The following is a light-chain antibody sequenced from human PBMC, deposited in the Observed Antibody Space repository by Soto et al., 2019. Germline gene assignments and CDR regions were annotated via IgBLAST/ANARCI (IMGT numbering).Light chain of an antibody. V-gene: IGLV1-44*01. CDR2: NNN. Sequence: QSVLTQPPSASGTPGQRVTISCSGSSSNVENNPVNWYQQLPGTTPKLLIYNNNRRPSGVPDRFSASKSGTSASLAIIGLQSEDEADYYCATWDDSLNGVVFGGGTTLTVL. CDR3: ATWDDSLNGVV. CDR1: SSNVENNP. J-gene: IGLJ2*01.